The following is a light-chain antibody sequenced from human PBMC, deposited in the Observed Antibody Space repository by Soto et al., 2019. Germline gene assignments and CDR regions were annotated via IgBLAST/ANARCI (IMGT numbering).Light chain of an antibody. CDR2: GAS. CDR1: QSVSSSY. V-gene: IGKV3D-20*02. CDR3: QHRSIWPVS. Sequence: EIVLTQSPGTLSLSPGERATLSCRAGQSVSSSYLAWYQQKPGRAPRLLIYGASSRPTGIPDRFSGSGSGTDFTLTISSLEPEDFAVYYCQHRSIWPVSFGQGTRLEIK. J-gene: IGKJ5*01.